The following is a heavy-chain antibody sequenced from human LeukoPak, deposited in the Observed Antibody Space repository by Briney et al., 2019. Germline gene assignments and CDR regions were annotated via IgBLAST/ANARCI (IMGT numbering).Heavy chain of an antibody. CDR3: AREDDPSPYFDY. CDR2: ISAYNGNT. CDR1: GYTFTSYY. V-gene: IGHV1-18*04. Sequence: ASVKVSCKASGYTFTSYYMHWVRQAPGQGLEWIGWISAYNGNTNYAQKLQGRVTMTTDTSTSTAYMELRSLRSDDTAVYYCAREDDPSPYFDYWGQGTLVTVSS. J-gene: IGHJ4*02.